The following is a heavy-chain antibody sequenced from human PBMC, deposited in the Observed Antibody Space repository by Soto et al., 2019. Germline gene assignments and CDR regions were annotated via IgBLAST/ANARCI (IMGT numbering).Heavy chain of an antibody. CDR2: IYYSGST. D-gene: IGHD5-12*01. V-gene: IGHV4-39*01. J-gene: IGHJ6*02. CDR1: GGASSCSSYY. Sequence: SETLSLTGTLSGGASSCSSYYWGWLRQPPGKGLEWIGSIYYSGSTYYNPSLKSRVTISVDTSKNQFSLKLSSVTAADTAVYYCAGIIVATMRYYYYGMDVWGQGTTVT. CDR3: AGIIVATMRYYYYGMDV.